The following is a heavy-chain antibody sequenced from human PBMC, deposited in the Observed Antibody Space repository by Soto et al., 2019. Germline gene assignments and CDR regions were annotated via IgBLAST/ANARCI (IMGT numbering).Heavy chain of an antibody. CDR1: RFTFRNYG. CDR2: ISPTGEQR. J-gene: IGHJ6*02. Sequence: GGSLRLSCAASRFTFRNYGMSWVRQGPGKGLEWVSGISPTGEQRFYVDSVKGRFFISRDNSQNTLSLEMCNLRADDTAVYYCAKRXGSGSYRDFNSYYGMDIWGQGTSVTVSS. D-gene: IGHD3-10*01. V-gene: IGHV3-23*01. CDR3: AKRXGSGSYRDFNSYYGMDI.